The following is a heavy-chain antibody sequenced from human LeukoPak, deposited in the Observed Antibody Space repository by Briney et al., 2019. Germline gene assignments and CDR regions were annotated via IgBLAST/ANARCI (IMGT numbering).Heavy chain of an antibody. D-gene: IGHD6-19*01. CDR3: ARIRSGRYSSGEGVSGDAFDI. Sequence: GGTLRLSCAASGFTFYSYGMSWVRQAPGKGLEWVSGISGGSSTTYYADSVKGRFTISRDHSKNTLYVQMNSLRAEDTAVYYCARIRSGRYSSGEGVSGDAFDIWGQGTMVTVSS. CDR2: ISGGSSTT. J-gene: IGHJ3*02. CDR1: GFTFYSYG. V-gene: IGHV3-23*01.